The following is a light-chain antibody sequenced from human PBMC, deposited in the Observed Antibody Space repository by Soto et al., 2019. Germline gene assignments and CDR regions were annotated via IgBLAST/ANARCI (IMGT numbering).Light chain of an antibody. CDR3: QQYNTYSLT. CDR2: KAS. V-gene: IGKV1-5*03. J-gene: IGKJ1*01. CDR1: QRLSGW. Sequence: DIQMTQSPSTLSASVGDRVTITCRASQRLSGWLAWYQHKPGKAPKLLIYKASSLDSGVPSRFSGSGSGTEFTLTISSLQPDDFATYYCQQYNTYSLTFGPGTXV.